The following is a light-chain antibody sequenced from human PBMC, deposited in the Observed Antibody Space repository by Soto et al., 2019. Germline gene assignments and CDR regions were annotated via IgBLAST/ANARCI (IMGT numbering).Light chain of an antibody. Sequence: DIQLIQSPATLSASVGDRITITCRASENIFKFLAWYQQRSGSAPNLLIYTASDLKTGVPSRFSGSGSGTEFTLTIDSLQPDDSATYYCQHYHTQSITFGGGTKVDVK. V-gene: IGKV1-5*01. J-gene: IGKJ4*01. CDR1: ENIFKF. CDR3: QHYHTQSIT. CDR2: TAS.